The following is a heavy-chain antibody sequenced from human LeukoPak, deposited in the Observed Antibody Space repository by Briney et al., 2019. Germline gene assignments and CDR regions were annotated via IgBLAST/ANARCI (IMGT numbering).Heavy chain of an antibody. D-gene: IGHD1-20*01. CDR2: INHSGST. Sequence: SETLSLTCAVYGGSFTDYYWSWIRQPPGKGLEWIGEINHSGSTNYNPSLKSRVTISVDTSKNQFSLKLSSVTAADTAVYYCASLTGTTDYSYYYMDVWGKGTTVTVSS. CDR3: ASLTGTTDYSYYYMDV. CDR1: GGSFTDYY. V-gene: IGHV4-34*01. J-gene: IGHJ6*03.